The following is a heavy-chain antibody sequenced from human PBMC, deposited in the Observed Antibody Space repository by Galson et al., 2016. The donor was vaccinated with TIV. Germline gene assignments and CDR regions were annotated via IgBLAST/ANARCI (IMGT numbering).Heavy chain of an antibody. Sequence: SVKVSCKASGGTFISYTLSWVRQAPGQGLEWMGRIIPVLGMTNYAQKFQGRVTITADRFTGTAYLELSSLKPGDTAVYYCARGGGYGDVYFDFWGQGSLVTVSS. D-gene: IGHD4-17*01. V-gene: IGHV1-69*02. J-gene: IGHJ4*02. CDR2: IIPVLGMT. CDR1: GGTFISYT. CDR3: ARGGGYGDVYFDF.